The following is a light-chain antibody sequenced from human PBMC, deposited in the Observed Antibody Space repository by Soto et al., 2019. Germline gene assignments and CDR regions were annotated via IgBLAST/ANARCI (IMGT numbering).Light chain of an antibody. CDR3: QQYNNDSA. Sequence: DSQMTQSPSTLSASVGDSVTITCRASQSISSWLAWYQQKPGKAPKLLIYKASSLESGVPSRCIGSGSGTEFTLTISRLQPEDFATYYCQQYNNDSAFGQGTKLEIK. V-gene: IGKV1-5*03. J-gene: IGKJ2*01. CDR1: QSISSW. CDR2: KAS.